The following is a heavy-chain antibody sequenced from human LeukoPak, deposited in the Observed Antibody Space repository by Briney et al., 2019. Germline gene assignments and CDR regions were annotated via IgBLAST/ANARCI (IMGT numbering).Heavy chain of an antibody. CDR2: IYYSGST. Sequence: PSETLSLTCTVSGGSISSGGYYWSWIRQHPGKGLEWIGYIYYSGSTYYNPSLKSRVTISVDTSKNQFSLKLSSATAADTAVYYCARGSPYDYIWGSYRPRFFDYWGQGTLVTVSS. V-gene: IGHV4-31*03. J-gene: IGHJ4*02. D-gene: IGHD3-16*02. CDR1: GGSISSGGYY. CDR3: ARGSPYDYIWGSYRPRFFDY.